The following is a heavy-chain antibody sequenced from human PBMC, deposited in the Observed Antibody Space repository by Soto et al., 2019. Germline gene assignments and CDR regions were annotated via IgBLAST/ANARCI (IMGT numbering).Heavy chain of an antibody. CDR1: GFTFSSYG. D-gene: IGHD2-2*01. CDR2: ISYDGSNK. Sequence: GGSLRLSCAASGFTFSSYGMHWVRQAPGKGLEWVAVISYDGSNKYYADSVKGRFTISRDNSKNTLYLQMNSLRAEDTAVYYCAKDGKSIVVPAAGNWFDPWGQGTLVTVSS. J-gene: IGHJ5*02. V-gene: IGHV3-30*18. CDR3: AKDGKSIVVPAAGNWFDP.